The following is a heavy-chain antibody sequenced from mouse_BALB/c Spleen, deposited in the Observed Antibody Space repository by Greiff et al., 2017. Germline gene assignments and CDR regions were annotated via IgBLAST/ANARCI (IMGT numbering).Heavy chain of an antibody. V-gene: IGHV1-47*01. CDR2: FHPYNDDT. CDR1: GYTFTTYP. J-gene: IGHJ3*01. CDR3: ARPYDPDGGFAY. Sequence: QGQLQQSGAELVKPGASVKMSCKAFGYTFTTYPIEWMKQNHGKSLEWIGNFHPYNDDTKYNEKFKGKAKLTVEKSSSTVYLELSRLTSDDSAVYYCARPYDPDGGFAYWGQGTLVTVSA. D-gene: IGHD2-3*01.